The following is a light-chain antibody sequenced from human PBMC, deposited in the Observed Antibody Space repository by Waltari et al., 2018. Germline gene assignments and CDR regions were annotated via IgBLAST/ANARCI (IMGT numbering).Light chain of an antibody. Sequence: EIVLTQSPATLSLSPGERATLSCRASQSVSSYLAWYQQTPGQAPRLLIYDASNRATGIPARFSGSGSGTDFPLTINSLEPEDFAVYYCQQRSNRPPWTFGQGTRVEIK. CDR2: DAS. J-gene: IGKJ1*01. V-gene: IGKV3-11*01. CDR1: QSVSSY. CDR3: QQRSNRPPWT.